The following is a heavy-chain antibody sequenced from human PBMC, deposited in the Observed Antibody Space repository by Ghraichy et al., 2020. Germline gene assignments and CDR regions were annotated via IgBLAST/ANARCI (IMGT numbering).Heavy chain of an antibody. J-gene: IGHJ6*02. CDR3: ARVKRGYYYYGMDV. Sequence: SETLSLTCAVYGGSFSGYYWIWIRQPPGKRLEWMGEINHSGSTNYNPSLKSRVTISVDTSKNQFSLKLSSVTAADTAVYYCARVKRGYYYYGMDVWGQGTTVTVSS. CDR1: GGSFSGYY. CDR2: INHSGST. V-gene: IGHV4-34*01. D-gene: IGHD3-10*01.